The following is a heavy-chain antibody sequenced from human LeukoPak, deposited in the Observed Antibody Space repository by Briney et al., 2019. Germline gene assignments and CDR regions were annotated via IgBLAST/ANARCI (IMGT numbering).Heavy chain of an antibody. CDR2: LSYDGSNE. CDR3: ARDYYYDSSGDY. D-gene: IGHD3-22*01. Sequence: GGSLRLSCAASGFSFSRFTVHWVRQAPGKGLEWVAVLSYDGSNEYYADSVKGRFTISRDNAKNSLYLQMNSLRAEDTALYHCARDYYYDSSGDYWGQGTLVTVSS. V-gene: IGHV3-30-3*01. J-gene: IGHJ4*02. CDR1: GFSFSRFT.